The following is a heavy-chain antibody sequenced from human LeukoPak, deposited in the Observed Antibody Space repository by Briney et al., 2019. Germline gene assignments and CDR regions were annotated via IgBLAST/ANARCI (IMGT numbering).Heavy chain of an antibody. J-gene: IGHJ5*02. D-gene: IGHD3-3*01. CDR2: IRYDGSNK. V-gene: IGHV3-30*02. CDR1: GFTFSSYG. CDR3: AKDPGNYDFWSDP. Sequence: GGSLRLSCAASGFTFSSYGMHWVRQAPGKGLEWVAFIRYDGSNKYYADSLKGRFTISRDNSKNTLYLQMNSLRAEDTAVYYCAKDPGNYDFWSDPWGQGTLVTVSS.